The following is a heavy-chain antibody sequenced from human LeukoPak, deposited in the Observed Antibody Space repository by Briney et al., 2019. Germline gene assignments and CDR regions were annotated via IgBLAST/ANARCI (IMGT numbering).Heavy chain of an antibody. D-gene: IGHD5-12*01. Sequence: ASVKVSCKASGYTFTGYYMHWVRQAPGQGLEWMGWINPNSGVTNYAQKFQGRVTMTRDTSISAAYMELSRLRSDDTAVYYCARAAWLRRIDYYYGMDVWGQGTTVTVSS. CDR3: ARAAWLRRIDYYYGMDV. V-gene: IGHV1-2*02. CDR1: GYTFTGYY. CDR2: INPNSGVT. J-gene: IGHJ6*02.